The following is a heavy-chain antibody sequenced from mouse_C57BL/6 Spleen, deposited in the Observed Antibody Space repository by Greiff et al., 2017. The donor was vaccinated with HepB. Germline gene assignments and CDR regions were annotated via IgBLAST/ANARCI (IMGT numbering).Heavy chain of an antibody. CDR2: ISSGSSTI. Sequence: EVKLVESGGGLVKPGGSLKLSCAASGFTFSDYGMHWVRQAPEKGLEWVAYISSGSSTIYYADTVKGRFTISRDNAKNTLFLQMTSLRSEDTAMYYSARYDYDTGTLYYAMDYWGQGTSVTVSS. CDR1: GFTFSDYG. V-gene: IGHV5-17*01. CDR3: ARYDYDTGTLYYAMDY. J-gene: IGHJ4*01. D-gene: IGHD2-4*01.